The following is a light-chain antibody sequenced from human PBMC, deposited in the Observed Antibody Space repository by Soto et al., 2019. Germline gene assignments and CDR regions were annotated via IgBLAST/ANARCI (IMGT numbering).Light chain of an antibody. V-gene: IGKV3-15*01. Sequence: PCGRCFSPRERATLSCRTSQSVTSSFLAWYQQKPGQAPRLLIYGASTRATGLPARFSGSGSGTEFTLIVCSLQPEDSEVYCCQQSDNWAICFADGTRLEIK. CDR3: QQSDNWAIC. J-gene: IGKJ5*01. CDR2: GAS. CDR1: QSVTSS.